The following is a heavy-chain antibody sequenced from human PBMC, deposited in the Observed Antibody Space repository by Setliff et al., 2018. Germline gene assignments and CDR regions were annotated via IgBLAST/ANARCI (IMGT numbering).Heavy chain of an antibody. CDR1: GFTFSSYG. Sequence: PGGSLRLSCAASGFTFSSYGMHWVRQAPGKGLEWVAFIRYDGSSTSYADSVKGRFTISRDNAKNTLYLQMNSLRAEDTAVYYCTRGVLWSKDAFDIWGQGTMVTVSS. V-gene: IGHV3-30*02. J-gene: IGHJ3*02. D-gene: IGHD3-10*01. CDR2: IRYDGSST. CDR3: TRGVLWSKDAFDI.